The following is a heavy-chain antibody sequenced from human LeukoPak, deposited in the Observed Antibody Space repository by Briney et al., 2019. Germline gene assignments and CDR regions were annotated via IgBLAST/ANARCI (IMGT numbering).Heavy chain of an antibody. J-gene: IGHJ4*02. CDR2: IYYSGST. V-gene: IGHV4-59*01. CDR1: GGSISSYY. Sequence: PSETLSLTCTVSGGSISSYYWSWVRQPPGKGLEWIGYIYYSGSTNYNPSLKSRVTISVDTSKNQFSLKLSSVAAADTAVYYCARAPIFSSSSYYFDYWGQGTLVTVSS. CDR3: ARAPIFSSSSYYFDY. D-gene: IGHD6-6*01.